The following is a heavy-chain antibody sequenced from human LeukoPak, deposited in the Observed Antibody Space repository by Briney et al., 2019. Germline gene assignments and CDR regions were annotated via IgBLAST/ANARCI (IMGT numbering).Heavy chain of an antibody. D-gene: IGHD1-26*01. Sequence: PGGSLRLSCAASGFTFSSYSMNWVRQAPGKGLEWVGFIRSKAYGGTTEYAASVKGRFTISRDDSKSIAYLQMNSLKTEDTAVYYCTRDRGIVGATFDAFDIWGQGTMVTVSS. CDR3: TRDRGIVGATFDAFDI. V-gene: IGHV3-49*04. CDR1: GFTFSSYS. J-gene: IGHJ3*02. CDR2: IRSKAYGGTT.